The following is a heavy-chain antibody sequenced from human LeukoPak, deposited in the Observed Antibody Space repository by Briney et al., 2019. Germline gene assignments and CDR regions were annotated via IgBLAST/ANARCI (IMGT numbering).Heavy chain of an antibody. Sequence: GESLKISCKGSGYSFTNYWIGWVRQMPGKGLEWMGIIYPGDSDTRYSPSFQGQVTISADKSISTAYLQWSSLEASDTAMYYCARHEGDSSGIKGIDYWGQGTLVTVSS. CDR1: GYSFTNYW. V-gene: IGHV5-51*01. D-gene: IGHD3-22*01. CDR3: ARHEGDSSGIKGIDY. J-gene: IGHJ4*02. CDR2: IYPGDSDT.